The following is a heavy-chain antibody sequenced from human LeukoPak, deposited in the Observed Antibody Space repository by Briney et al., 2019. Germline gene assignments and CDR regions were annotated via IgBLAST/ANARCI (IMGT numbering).Heavy chain of an antibody. CDR2: IYYSGST. Sequence: SETLSLTCTVSGGSISSYYWSWIRQPPGKGLEWIGYIYYSGSTYYNPSLKSRVTISVDTSKNQFSLKLSSVTAADTAVYYCAREDDSGAAFDIWGQGTMVTVSS. CDR3: AREDDSGAAFDI. V-gene: IGHV4-59*12. J-gene: IGHJ3*02. CDR1: GGSISSYY. D-gene: IGHD1-1*01.